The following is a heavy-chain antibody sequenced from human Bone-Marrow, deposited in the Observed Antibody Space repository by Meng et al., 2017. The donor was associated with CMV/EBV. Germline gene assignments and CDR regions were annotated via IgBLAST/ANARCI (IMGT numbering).Heavy chain of an antibody. D-gene: IGHD2-2*01. CDR3: ARDRWGDVVVVPAAPRGYGMDV. V-gene: IGHV1-46*01. J-gene: IGHJ6*02. CDR2: INPSGGSP. CDR1: GYTFTNYY. Sequence: ASVKVSCKASGYTFTNYYIYWVRQAPGQGLEWMVIINPSGGSPTYAQKFQGRVTMTRDTSTSTVYMDLTSLRSEDTAVYYCARDRWGDVVVVPAAPRGYGMDVWGQGTTVTVSS.